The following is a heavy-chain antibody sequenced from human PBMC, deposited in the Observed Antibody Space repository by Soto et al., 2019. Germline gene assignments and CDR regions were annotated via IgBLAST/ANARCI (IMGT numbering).Heavy chain of an antibody. D-gene: IGHD6-13*01. J-gene: IGHJ4*02. CDR1: GYTFTSDD. CDR2: MHPNSGNT. V-gene: IGHV1-8*01. CDR3: ARRVNYFAC. Sequence: QVQLVQSGAEVKKPGASVKVSCKASGYTFTSDDLNWVRQATGPGLEWMGWMHPNSGNTGYAQKFQGRVTMTRNTSISTAYIELSSLRSEDTSVYYCARRVNYFACWVQGTLVTVSS.